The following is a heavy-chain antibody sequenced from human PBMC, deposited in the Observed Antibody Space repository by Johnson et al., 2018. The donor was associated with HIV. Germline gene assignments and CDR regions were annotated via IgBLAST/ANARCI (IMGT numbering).Heavy chain of an antibody. D-gene: IGHD2-15*01. CDR2: ISYDGSNK. J-gene: IGHJ3*02. Sequence: VQLVESGGGVVQPGRSLRLSCAASGFTFSSYAMHWVRQAPGKGLEWVAVISYDGSNKYYADSVKGRFTISRDNSKNTLYLQMNSLRAEDTAVYYCARDGRYCSGGSCPDAFDIWGQGTMVTVSS. CDR3: ARDGRYCSGGSCPDAFDI. CDR1: GFTFSSYA. V-gene: IGHV3-30-3*01.